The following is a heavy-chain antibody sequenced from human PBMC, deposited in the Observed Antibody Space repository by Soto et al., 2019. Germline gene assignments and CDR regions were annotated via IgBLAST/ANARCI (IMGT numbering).Heavy chain of an antibody. Sequence: QVQLQQWGAGLLKPSETLSLTCAVYGGSFSGYYWSWIRQPPGKGLEWIGEIKHSGSTNYNPSLKRRVTISVDSSKNQFSLKLSSVTAADTAVYYCARVYCSGGSCPTQHDAFAIWGQGTMVTVSS. CDR2: IKHSGST. CDR3: ARVYCSGGSCPTQHDAFAI. V-gene: IGHV4-34*01. CDR1: GGSFSGYY. D-gene: IGHD2-15*01. J-gene: IGHJ3*02.